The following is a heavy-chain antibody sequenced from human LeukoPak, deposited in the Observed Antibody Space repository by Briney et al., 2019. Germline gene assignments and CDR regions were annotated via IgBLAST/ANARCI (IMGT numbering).Heavy chain of an antibody. V-gene: IGHV3-9*03. CDR3: AKGEDYDSSGYSYFDY. D-gene: IGHD3-22*01. CDR1: GFTFDDYA. Sequence: GRSLRLSCAASGFTFDDYAMRWVRQAPGKGLEWVSGISWNSGSIGYADSVKGRFTISRDNAKNSLYLQMNSLRAEDMALYYCAKGEDYDSSGYSYFDYWGQGTLVTVSS. J-gene: IGHJ4*02. CDR2: ISWNSGSI.